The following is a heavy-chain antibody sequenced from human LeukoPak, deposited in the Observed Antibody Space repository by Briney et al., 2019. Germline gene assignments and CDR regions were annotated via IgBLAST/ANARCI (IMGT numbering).Heavy chain of an antibody. Sequence: ASVKVSCKASGYTFTSYGISWVRQAPGQGLERMGWITTYNGNTNYAQKLQGRVTMTTDTSTSTAYMELRSLRSDDTAVYYCARDYYDSSGYYSPFDYWGQGTLVTVSS. CDR3: ARDYYDSSGYYSPFDY. CDR2: ITTYNGNT. CDR1: GYTFTSYG. D-gene: IGHD3-22*01. J-gene: IGHJ4*02. V-gene: IGHV1-18*01.